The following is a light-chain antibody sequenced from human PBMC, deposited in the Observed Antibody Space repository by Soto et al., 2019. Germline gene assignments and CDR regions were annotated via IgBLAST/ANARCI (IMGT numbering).Light chain of an antibody. CDR1: SSNIGTTS. CDR3: AAWDDSLSAFVV. V-gene: IGLV1-44*01. J-gene: IGLJ2*01. CDR2: RNN. Sequence: QSVLTQPPSTSGTPGQRVTMSCSGSSSNIGTTSVKWYQQLPGTAPKLLIYRNNQRPSWVPDRFSGSKSGTSASLAISGLQSADEADYYCAAWDDSLSAFVVFGGGTKLTV.